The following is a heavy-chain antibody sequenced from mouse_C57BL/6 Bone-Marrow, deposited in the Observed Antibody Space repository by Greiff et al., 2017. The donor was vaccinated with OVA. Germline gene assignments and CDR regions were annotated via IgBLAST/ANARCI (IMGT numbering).Heavy chain of an antibody. Sequence: DVKLVESGGGLVQPGESLKLSCESNEYEFPSHDMSWVRKTPEKRLELVAAINSDGGSTYYPDNMERRFIISRDNTKKTLYLQMSRLMSEDTALYYCARHLEVTTVVATRYFDDWGQGTTLTVSS. D-gene: IGHD1-1*01. J-gene: IGHJ2*01. V-gene: IGHV5-2*01. CDR1: EYEFPSHD. CDR3: ARHLEVTTVVATRYFDD. CDR2: INSDGGST.